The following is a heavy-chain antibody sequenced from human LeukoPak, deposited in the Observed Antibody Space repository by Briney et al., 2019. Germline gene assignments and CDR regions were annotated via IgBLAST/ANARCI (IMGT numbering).Heavy chain of an antibody. Sequence: SQTLSLTCAISVDSVSSASVAWYWIRQSPSRGLEWLGRTYFRAEWSFDYAVSVKSRITINPDTVKNQFSLQLNSVTPEDTAVYYCAREGALGIAGGLDYWGQGTLVAVSS. CDR2: TYFRAEWSF. CDR1: VDSVSSASVA. J-gene: IGHJ4*02. V-gene: IGHV6-1*01. D-gene: IGHD7-27*01. CDR3: AREGALGIAGGLDY.